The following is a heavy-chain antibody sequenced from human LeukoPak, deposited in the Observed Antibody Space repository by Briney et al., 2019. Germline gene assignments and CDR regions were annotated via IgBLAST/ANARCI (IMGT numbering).Heavy chain of an antibody. CDR2: ISGSGGST. J-gene: IGHJ4*02. CDR3: AKGNYDFWSGLDY. V-gene: IGHV3-23*01. Sequence: GGSLRLSCAASGFTFSSYAMSWVRQAPGKGLEWVSAISGSGGSTYYADSVKGRFTISRDNSKNTLYLQMDSLRAEDTAVYYCAKGNYDFWSGLDYWGQGTLVTVSS. D-gene: IGHD3-3*01. CDR1: GFTFSSYA.